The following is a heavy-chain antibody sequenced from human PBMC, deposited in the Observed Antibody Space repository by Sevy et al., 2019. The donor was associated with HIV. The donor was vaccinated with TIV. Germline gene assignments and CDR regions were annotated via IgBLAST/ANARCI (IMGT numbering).Heavy chain of an antibody. CDR1: GGSISSGGYY. J-gene: IGHJ4*02. D-gene: IGHD6-25*01. V-gene: IGHV4-31*03. CDR2: IYYSGST. Sequence: SETLSLTCTVSGGSISSGGYYWSWIRQHPGKGLECIGYIYYSGSTYYNPSLKSRVTISVDTSKNQFSLKLSSVTAADTAVYYCARDNKRDGTQIDYWGQGTLVTVSS. CDR3: ARDNKRDGTQIDY.